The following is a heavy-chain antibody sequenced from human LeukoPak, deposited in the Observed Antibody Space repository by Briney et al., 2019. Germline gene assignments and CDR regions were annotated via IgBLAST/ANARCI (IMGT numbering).Heavy chain of an antibody. V-gene: IGHV4-39*01. Sequence: PSETLSLTCTVSGGSISSSSYYWGWIRQPPGKGLEWIGSIYYSGSTYYNPSLKSRVTISVDTSKNQFSLKLSSVTAADTAVYYCARRVYGGKIQRWFDPWGEGTLCTVSS. CDR3: ARRVYGGKIQRWFDP. J-gene: IGHJ5*02. CDR1: GGSISSSSYY. CDR2: IYYSGST. D-gene: IGHD4-23*01.